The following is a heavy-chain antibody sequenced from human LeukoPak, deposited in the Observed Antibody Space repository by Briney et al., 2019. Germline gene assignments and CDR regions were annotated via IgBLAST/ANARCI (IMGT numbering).Heavy chain of an antibody. CDR1: GGSISSSSYY. V-gene: IGHV4-39*01. D-gene: IGHD3-10*01. J-gene: IGHJ4*02. CDR3: ARLQNYYGSGSYYTSRPYSDY. CDR2: IYYSGST. Sequence: TSETLSLTCTVSGGSISSSSYYWGWIRQPPGKGLEWIGSIYYSGSTYYNPSLKSRVTISVDTSNNQFSLKLSSVTAADTAVYYCARLQNYYGSGSYYTSRPYSDYWGQGTLVTVSS.